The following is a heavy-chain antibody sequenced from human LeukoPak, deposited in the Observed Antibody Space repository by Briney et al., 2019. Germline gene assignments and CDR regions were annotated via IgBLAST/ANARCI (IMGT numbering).Heavy chain of an antibody. D-gene: IGHD1-26*01. V-gene: IGHV3-48*01. CDR1: GFTFSRYW. J-gene: IGHJ4*02. CDR3: AKDLRYSGSLRAMDY. Sequence: PGGSLRLSCAASGFTFSRYWMSWVSQAPGKGLVWVSYISSSGRTMHYADSVKGRFTISRDNSKNTLYLQMNSLRAEDTAVYYCAKDLRYSGSLRAMDYWGQGTLVTVSS. CDR2: ISSSGRTM.